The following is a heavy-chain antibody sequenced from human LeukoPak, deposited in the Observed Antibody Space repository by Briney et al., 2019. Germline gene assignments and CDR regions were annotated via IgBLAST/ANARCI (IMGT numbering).Heavy chain of an antibody. Sequence: PSQTLSLTCTVSGGSISSGGYYWSWIRQHPGKGLEWIGYIYYSGSTYYNPSLKSRVTISVDTSKNQFSLKLSSVTAADTAVYYCARDTLDFWSGYYLPSPDAFDIWGQGTMVTVSS. D-gene: IGHD3-3*01. CDR2: IYYSGST. J-gene: IGHJ3*02. CDR1: GGSISSGGYY. V-gene: IGHV4-31*03. CDR3: ARDTLDFWSGYYLPSPDAFDI.